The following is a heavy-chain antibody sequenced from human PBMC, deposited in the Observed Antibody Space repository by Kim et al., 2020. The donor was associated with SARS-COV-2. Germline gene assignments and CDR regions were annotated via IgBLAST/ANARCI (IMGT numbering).Heavy chain of an antibody. CDR3: ARELAYGSGPTNWFDP. J-gene: IGHJ5*02. CDR2: INPSGGST. CDR1: GYTFTSYY. V-gene: IGHV1-46*01. D-gene: IGHD3-10*01. Sequence: ASVKVSCKASGYTFTSYYMHWVRQAPGQGLEWMGIINPSGGSTSYAQKFQGRVTMTRDTSTSTVYMELSSLRSEDTAVYYCARELAYGSGPTNWFDPWGQGTLVTVSS.